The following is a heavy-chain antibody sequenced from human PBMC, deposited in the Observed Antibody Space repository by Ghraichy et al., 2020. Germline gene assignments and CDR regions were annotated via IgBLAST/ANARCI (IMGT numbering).Heavy chain of an antibody. J-gene: IGHJ4*02. CDR1: GGSISSGDYY. V-gene: IGHV4-30-4*01. CDR3: ASVVVTAPDSLFPVDY. Sequence: SETLSLTCTVSGGSISSGDYYWSWIRQPPGKGLEWIGYIYYSGSTYYNPSLKSRVTISVDTSKNQFSLKLSSVTAADTAVYYCASVVVTAPDSLFPVDYWGQGTLVTVSS. CDR2: IYYSGST. D-gene: IGHD2-21*02.